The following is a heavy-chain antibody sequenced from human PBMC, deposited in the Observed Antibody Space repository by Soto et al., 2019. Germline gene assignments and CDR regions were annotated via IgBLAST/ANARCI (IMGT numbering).Heavy chain of an antibody. J-gene: IGHJ3*02. CDR2: IRSKAYGGTT. Sequence: GGSLRLSCTASGFTFGDYAMSWFRQAPGKGLEWVGFIRSKAYGGTTEYAASVKGRFTISRDDSKSIAYLQMNSLKTEDTALYYCTRDNVLRFLEWLFPNPDAFDIWGQGTMVTVSS. D-gene: IGHD3-3*01. CDR3: TRDNVLRFLEWLFPNPDAFDI. V-gene: IGHV3-49*03. CDR1: GFTFGDYA.